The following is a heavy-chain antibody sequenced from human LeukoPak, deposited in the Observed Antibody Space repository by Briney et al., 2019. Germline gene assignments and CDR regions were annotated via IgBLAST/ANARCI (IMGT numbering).Heavy chain of an antibody. V-gene: IGHV3-30*04. CDR2: ILYDGSTQ. D-gene: IGHD2-2*01. J-gene: IGHJ4*02. CDR1: GFTFSTFS. CDR3: ARVDCRSTSCSPFDY. Sequence: GRSLRLSCAASGFTFSTFSMHWVRQAPGKGLEWEAVILYDGSTQYYADSVRGRFTASRDNSKDTLYLQMNSLRVEDTAVYYCARVDCRSTSCSPFDYWGQGTLVTVSS.